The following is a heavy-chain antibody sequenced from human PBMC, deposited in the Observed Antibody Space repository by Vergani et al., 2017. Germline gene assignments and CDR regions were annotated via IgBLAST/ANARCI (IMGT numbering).Heavy chain of an antibody. V-gene: IGHV3-33*01. J-gene: IGHJ6*03. Sequence: QVQLVESGGGVVQPGRSLRLSCAASGFTFSSYGMHWVRQAPGKGLEWVAVIWYDGSNKYYADSVKGRVTISRDNSKNTLYLQMNSLRSEDTAVYYCARRIRGDTIQQYYYYMDVWGKGTTVTVSS. CDR1: GFTFSSYG. CDR3: ARRIRGDTIQQYYYYMDV. CDR2: IWYDGSNK. D-gene: IGHD3-10*01.